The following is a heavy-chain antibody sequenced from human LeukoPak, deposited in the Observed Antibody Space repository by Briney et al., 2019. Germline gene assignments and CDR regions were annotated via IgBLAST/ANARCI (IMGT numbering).Heavy chain of an antibody. CDR2: IIPILGIA. Sequence: SVKVSCKASGYTFTTYNINWVRQAPGQGLEWMGRIIPILGIANYAQKFQGRVTITADKSTSTAYMELSSLRSEDTAVYYCASGYYDFWSGYGLGAWGQGTPVTVSS. CDR3: ASGYYDFWSGYGLGA. V-gene: IGHV1-69*02. J-gene: IGHJ5*02. CDR1: GYTFTTYN. D-gene: IGHD3-3*01.